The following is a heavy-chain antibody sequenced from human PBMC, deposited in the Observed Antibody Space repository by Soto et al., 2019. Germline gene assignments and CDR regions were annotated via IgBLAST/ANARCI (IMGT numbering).Heavy chain of an antibody. Sequence: GGPISLSRPTSKSSFSISSMNPAPPAKRKGLEWVSSISGTSDSISYADSVKGRFTISRDNAKNSLYLQMNSLRAEDTAVYYCSIIRRSWSSTRYSYLDFWG. D-gene: IGHD3-10*01. J-gene: IGHJ4*01. CDR1: KSSFSISS. CDR3: SIIRRSWSSTRYSYLDF. CDR2: ISGTSDSI. V-gene: IGHV3-21*01.